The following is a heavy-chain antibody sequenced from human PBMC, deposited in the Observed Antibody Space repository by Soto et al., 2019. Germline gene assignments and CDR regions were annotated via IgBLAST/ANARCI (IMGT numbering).Heavy chain of an antibody. CDR1: GFIFSKYG. D-gene: IGHD3-10*01. CDR3: AKDLGSGKPYYYYAMDV. J-gene: IGHJ6*02. CDR2: ISYDGSNK. V-gene: IGHV3-30*18. Sequence: GGSLRLSCAASGFIFSKYGMHWVRQAPGKGLEWVAVISYDGSNKYYAESVKGRFIISRDKSENTLYLQMNSLGAEDTALYYCAKDLGSGKPYYYYAMDVWGQGTTVTVSS.